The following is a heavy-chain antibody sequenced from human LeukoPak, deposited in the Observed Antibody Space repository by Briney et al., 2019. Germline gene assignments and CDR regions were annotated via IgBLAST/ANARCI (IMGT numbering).Heavy chain of an antibody. D-gene: IGHD3-22*01. CDR2: ISGSGSST. Sequence: GGSLRLSCAASGYTFSSYAMSWVRQAPGKGLEWVSTISGSGSSTYYADSVKGRFTISRDNSKNTLYLQMNSLRAEDTAVYYCAKIWRAGITMIVVALDPWGQGTLVTVSS. J-gene: IGHJ5*02. V-gene: IGHV3-23*01. CDR1: GYTFSSYA. CDR3: AKIWRAGITMIVVALDP.